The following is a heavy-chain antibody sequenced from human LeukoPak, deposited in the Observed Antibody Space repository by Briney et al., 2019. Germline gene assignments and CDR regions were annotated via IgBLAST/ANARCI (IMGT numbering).Heavy chain of an antibody. J-gene: IGHJ4*02. CDR2: IYGNNDQ. CDR1: GFSLRTDADA. V-gene: IGHV2-5*01. D-gene: IGHD2-21*02. CDR3: IHHTKVTSVDD. Sequence: SGPTLVNPPQTLTLTCTFSGFSLRTDADAVGGVRQPPGKAPEWLTFIYGNNDQRYSPSLNSRLTITKDTSKNQVVLTMTDMESVDTATYYCIHHTKVTSVDDWGQGTLFTVSS.